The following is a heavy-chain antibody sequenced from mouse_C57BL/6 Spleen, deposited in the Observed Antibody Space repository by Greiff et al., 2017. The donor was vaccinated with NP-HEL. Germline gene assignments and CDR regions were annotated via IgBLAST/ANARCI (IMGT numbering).Heavy chain of an antibody. CDR3: ARDYYGSSYYLDY. V-gene: IGHV1-53*01. D-gene: IGHD1-1*01. J-gene: IGHJ2*01. Sequence: VQLQQSGTELVKPGASVKLSCKASGYTFTSYWMHWVKQRPGQGLEWIGNINPSNGGTNYNEKFKSKATLTVDKSSSTAYMQLSSLTSEDSAVYYCARDYYGSSYYLDYWGQGTTLTVSS. CDR2: INPSNGGT. CDR1: GYTFTSYW.